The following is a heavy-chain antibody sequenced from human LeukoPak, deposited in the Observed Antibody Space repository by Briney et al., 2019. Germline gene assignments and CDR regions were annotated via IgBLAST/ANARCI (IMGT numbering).Heavy chain of an antibody. D-gene: IGHD3-22*01. CDR3: ARHRSYYDSSGWHYFDY. V-gene: IGHV1-46*01. J-gene: IGHJ4*02. Sequence: VASVKVSCKASGYNFTSYYMHWGRQAPGQGLEWMGIFTPSGGSTSYPQKFQGRVTMTRDTSTSTVYMELSSLRSEDTAVYYCARHRSYYDSSGWHYFDYWGQGTLVTV. CDR2: FTPSGGST. CDR1: GYNFTSYY.